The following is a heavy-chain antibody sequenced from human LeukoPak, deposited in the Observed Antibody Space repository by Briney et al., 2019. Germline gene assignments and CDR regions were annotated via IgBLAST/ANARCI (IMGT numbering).Heavy chain of an antibody. V-gene: IGHV4-39*07. Sequence: SETLSLTCTVSGGSISSSSYYWGWIRQPPGKGLEWIGSIYYSGSTYYNPSLKSRVTISVDTSKNQFSLKLSSVTAADTAVYYCATVTPPNWFDPWGQGTLVTVSS. CDR1: GGSISSSSYY. CDR3: ATVTPPNWFDP. CDR2: IYYSGST. D-gene: IGHD3-16*02. J-gene: IGHJ5*02.